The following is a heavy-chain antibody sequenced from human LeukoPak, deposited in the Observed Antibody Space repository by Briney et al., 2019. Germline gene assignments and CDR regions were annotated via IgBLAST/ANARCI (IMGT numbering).Heavy chain of an antibody. V-gene: IGHV1-46*01. D-gene: IGHD4-17*01. CDR2: INPSGGST. CDR1: VYTFTSYY. J-gene: IGHJ4*02. Sequence: ASVTVSCMSSVYTFTSYYMHWVRQAPGQGREWMGIINPSGGSTSYAQKFQGRVTMTRDTSTSTVYMELSSLRSEDTAVYYCARDRRGITTVTTAWDYWGQGTLVTVSS. CDR3: ARDRRGITTVTTAWDY.